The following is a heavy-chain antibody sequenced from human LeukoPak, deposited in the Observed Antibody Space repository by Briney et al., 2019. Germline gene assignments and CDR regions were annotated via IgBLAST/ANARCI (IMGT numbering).Heavy chain of an antibody. CDR1: GATFSSYA. D-gene: IGHD4/OR15-4a*01. Sequence: ASVTVSCKASGATFSSYAIGWVRQAPGQGLEWMGIINPSGGSTSYAQKFQGRVTMTRDMSTSTVYMELSSLRSEDTAVYYCARRAGAYSHPYDYWGQGTLVTVSS. J-gene: IGHJ4*02. CDR3: ARRAGAYSHPYDY. CDR2: INPSGGST. V-gene: IGHV1-46*01.